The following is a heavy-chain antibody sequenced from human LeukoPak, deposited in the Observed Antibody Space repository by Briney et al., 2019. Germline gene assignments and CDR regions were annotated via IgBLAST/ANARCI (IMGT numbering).Heavy chain of an antibody. CDR2: IYYSGST. J-gene: IGHJ4*02. Sequence: SETLSFTCTVSGGSISSYYWSWIRQPPGKGLEWIGYIYYSGSTNYNPSLKSRVTISVDTSKNQFSLKLSSVTAADTAVYYCARVRQLWSSYYFDYWGQGTLVTVSS. CDR1: GGSISSYY. CDR3: ARVRQLWSSYYFDY. D-gene: IGHD5-18*01. V-gene: IGHV4-59*01.